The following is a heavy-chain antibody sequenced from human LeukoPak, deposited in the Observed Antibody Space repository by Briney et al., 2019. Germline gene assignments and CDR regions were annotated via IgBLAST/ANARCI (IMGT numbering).Heavy chain of an antibody. D-gene: IGHD3-22*01. CDR2: IIPIFGTA. V-gene: IGHV1-69*13. Sequence: GASVKVSCKASGGSFNSYAISWVRQAPGQGLEWMGGIIPIFGTANYAQKFQGRVTITADESTSTAYMELSSLRSEDTAVYYCARVEAPLTHHRYYYDSSGYYYGVGENWFDPWGQGTLVTVSS. CDR1: GGSFNSYA. J-gene: IGHJ5*02. CDR3: ARVEAPLTHHRYYYDSSGYYYGVGENWFDP.